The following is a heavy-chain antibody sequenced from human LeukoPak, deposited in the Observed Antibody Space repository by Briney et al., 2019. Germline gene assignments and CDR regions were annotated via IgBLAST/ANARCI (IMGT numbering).Heavy chain of an antibody. Sequence: SETLSLTCAVYGGSFSGYYWSWRRQSPGKGLEWIGEINHSGSNNQNPPLKSPVTLSEDPSKKQFSLKLGSVTAAGTDVYDCARLEGGYNYWKKYFDSWGRGTLVTVSS. CDR3: ARLEGGYNYWKKYFDS. CDR1: GGSFSGYY. CDR2: INHSGSN. D-gene: IGHD5-24*01. V-gene: IGHV4-34*01. J-gene: IGHJ4*02.